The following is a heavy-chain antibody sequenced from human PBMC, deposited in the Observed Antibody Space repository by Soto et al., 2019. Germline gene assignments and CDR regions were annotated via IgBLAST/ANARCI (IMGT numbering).Heavy chain of an antibody. Sequence: ASVKVSCKASGYTFTGYYMHWVRQAPGQGLEWMGWINPNSGGTNYAQKFQGWVTMTRDTSISTAYMELSRLRSDDTAVYYCARDEYCDFWSGYLNYGMDVWGQGTTVTVSS. D-gene: IGHD3-3*01. CDR3: ARDEYCDFWSGYLNYGMDV. CDR1: GYTFTGYY. J-gene: IGHJ6*02. V-gene: IGHV1-2*04. CDR2: INPNSGGT.